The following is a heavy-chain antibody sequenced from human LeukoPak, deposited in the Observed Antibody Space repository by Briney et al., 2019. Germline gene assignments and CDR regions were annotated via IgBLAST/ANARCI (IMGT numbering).Heavy chain of an antibody. V-gene: IGHV3-48*02. CDR2: ISSTSSTI. Sequence: GGSLRLSCAASGYTFSSYTMNWVRQAPGKGLEWLSQISSTSSTIYYAASVKGRFTISRDNDENSLYLQMNSLRDEDTAVYYCANSRTFDVWGQGTMVTVSP. J-gene: IGHJ3*01. CDR1: GYTFSSYT. D-gene: IGHD2-21*01. CDR3: ANSRTFDV.